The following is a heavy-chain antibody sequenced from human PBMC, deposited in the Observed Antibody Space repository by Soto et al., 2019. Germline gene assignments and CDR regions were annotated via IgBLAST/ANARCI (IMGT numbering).Heavy chain of an antibody. J-gene: IGHJ5*02. V-gene: IGHV3-23*01. D-gene: IGHD6-19*01. CDR3: ARYSVWYSYNWFDP. CDR1: GFTFSSYA. Sequence: VRLSCAASGFTFSSYAVSWVRQAPGKGPEWISSISGSGSTIYYADSVKGRFTISRDNAENSVYLQMSSLRGEDTAMYYCARYSVWYSYNWFDPWVQGTLVTVSS. CDR2: ISGSGSTI.